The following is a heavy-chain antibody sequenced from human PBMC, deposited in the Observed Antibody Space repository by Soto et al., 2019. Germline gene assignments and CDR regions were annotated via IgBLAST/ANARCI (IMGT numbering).Heavy chain of an antibody. CDR1: GGYLRSGRYY. CDR3: ARVPRPSGAVADVYYFDY. V-gene: IGHV4-61*01. D-gene: IGHD6-19*01. Sequence: TETLSLTCTVSGGYLRSGRYYWSWIRQPPGKGLEWIGYVFYSGSTRYNPALNSRVTISVDTSKNQFSLKLTSVTAADTAMYYCARVPRPSGAVADVYYFDYWGQGTLVTVSS. CDR2: VFYSGST. J-gene: IGHJ4*02.